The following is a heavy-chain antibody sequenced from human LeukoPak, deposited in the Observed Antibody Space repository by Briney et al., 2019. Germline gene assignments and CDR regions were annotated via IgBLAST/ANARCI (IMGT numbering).Heavy chain of an antibody. V-gene: IGHV4-4*07. CDR3: ARDTYYYGSGTYYFNY. J-gene: IGHJ4*02. CDR2: THTSGST. Sequence: SGTLSLTCAVSGGSISGYYWTWLRQPAGKGLEWIGRTHTSGSTNYNPSLKSRVTMSVDTSKNQFSLKLTSVTAADTAVYYCARDTYYYGSGTYYFNYWGQGTLVTVSS. D-gene: IGHD3-10*01. CDR1: GGSISGYY.